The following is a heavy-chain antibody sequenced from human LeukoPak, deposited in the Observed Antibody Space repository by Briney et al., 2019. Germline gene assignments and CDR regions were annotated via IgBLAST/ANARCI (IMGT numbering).Heavy chain of an antibody. J-gene: IGHJ3*02. CDR2: ISSSSSYI. CDR1: GFTFSSYS. D-gene: IGHD2-8*01. CDR3: ARFGYCTNGVCYTGEGLDI. V-gene: IGHV3-21*01. Sequence: GGSLRLSCAASGFTFSSYSMNWVRQAPGKGLEWVSSISSSSSYIYYADSVKGRFTISRDNAKNSLYLQMNSLRAEDTAVYYCARFGYCTNGVCYTGEGLDIWGQGTMVTVSS.